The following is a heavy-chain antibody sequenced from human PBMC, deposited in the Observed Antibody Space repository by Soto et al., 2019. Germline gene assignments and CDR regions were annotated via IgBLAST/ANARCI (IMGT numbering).Heavy chain of an antibody. Sequence: ASVKVSCKASGFTFTSSAVQWVRQARGQRLEWIGWIVVGSGNTNYAQKFQERVTMTEDTSTDTAYMELSSLRSEDTAVYYCATVAYSRYYFDYWGQGTLVTVSS. J-gene: IGHJ4*02. CDR2: IVVGSGNT. CDR1: GFTFTSSA. V-gene: IGHV1-58*01. CDR3: ATVAYSRYYFDY. D-gene: IGHD6-13*01.